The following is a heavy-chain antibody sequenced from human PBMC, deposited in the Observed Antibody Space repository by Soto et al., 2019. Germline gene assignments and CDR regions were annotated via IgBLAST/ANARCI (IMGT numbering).Heavy chain of an antibody. CDR3: ARSRGFDAFDI. CDR2: ISSSGSTI. D-gene: IGHD3-16*01. CDR1: GFTFSSYE. Sequence: PGGSLRLSCAASGFTFSSYEMNWVRQAPGKGLEWVSYISSSGSTIYYADSVKGRFTISRDNAKNSLYLQMNSLRAEDAAVYYCARSRGFDAFDIWGQGTMVTVSS. J-gene: IGHJ3*02. V-gene: IGHV3-48*03.